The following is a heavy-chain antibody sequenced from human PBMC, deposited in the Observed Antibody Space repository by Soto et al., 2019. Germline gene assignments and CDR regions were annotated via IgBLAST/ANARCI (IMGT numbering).Heavy chain of an antibody. CDR1: GYTFTSYY. D-gene: IGHD2-15*01. CDR3: ARARYCSGGSCFPKPYNWFDP. V-gene: IGHV1-46*01. J-gene: IGHJ5*02. Sequence: ASVKVSCKASGYTFTSYYMHWVRQAPGQGLEWMGIINPSGGSTSYAQKFQGRVTMTRDTSTSTVYMELSSLRSEDTAVYYCARARYCSGGSCFPKPYNWFDPWGQGTLVTVS. CDR2: INPSGGST.